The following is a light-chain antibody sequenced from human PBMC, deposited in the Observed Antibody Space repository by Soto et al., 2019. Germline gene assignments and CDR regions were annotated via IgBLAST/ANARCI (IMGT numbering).Light chain of an antibody. CDR3: QQYNNWPRT. J-gene: IGKJ1*01. CDR1: QSVSSN. V-gene: IGKV3-15*01. Sequence: EILITQSPPTLSVSPRERATLSCRASQSVSSNLAWYQQKPGQAPRLLIYGASTRATGIPARFSGSGSGTEFTLTISSLQSEDFAVYYCQQYNNWPRTFGQGTKV. CDR2: GAS.